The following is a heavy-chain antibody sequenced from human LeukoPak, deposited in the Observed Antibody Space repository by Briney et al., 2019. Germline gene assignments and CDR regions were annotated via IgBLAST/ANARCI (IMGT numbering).Heavy chain of an antibody. Sequence: SGGSLRLSCAASGFTFSSYSMNWVRQAPGKGLEWVSSISSSSSYIYYADSVKGRFTISRDNAKNSLYLQMNSLRAEDTAVYYCARAGRSISSSWPDAFDIWGQGTMVTVSS. CDR2: ISSSSSYI. V-gene: IGHV3-21*01. CDR1: GFTFSSYS. J-gene: IGHJ3*02. CDR3: ARAGRSISSSWPDAFDI. D-gene: IGHD6-13*01.